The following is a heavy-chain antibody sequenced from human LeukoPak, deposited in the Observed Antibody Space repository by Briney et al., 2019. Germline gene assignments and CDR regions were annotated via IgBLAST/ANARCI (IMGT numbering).Heavy chain of an antibody. CDR2: INNDGNST. J-gene: IGHJ4*02. CDR3: AKDHFSGYSSGWYGGNSNGYYFDY. Sequence: GGSLRLSCAASGFSFSSYWMHWVRQAPGKGLVWVSRINNDGNSTSYADSVKGRFTISRDNAKNTLYLQMNSLRAEDTAVYYCAKDHFSGYSSGWYGGNSNGYYFDYWGQGTLVTVSS. D-gene: IGHD6-19*01. CDR1: GFSFSSYW. V-gene: IGHV3-74*01.